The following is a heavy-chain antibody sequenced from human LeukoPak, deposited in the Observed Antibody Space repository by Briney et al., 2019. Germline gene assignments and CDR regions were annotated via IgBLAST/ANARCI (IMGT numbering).Heavy chain of an antibody. CDR2: ISGRRNST. J-gene: IGHJ4*02. CDR3: AKRRGGGLRYFDWEY. Sequence: GGSLRLSCAASGFTFSTYVMNWVRQAPGKGLEWVSSISGRRNSTYYADSVRGRFTISRDNSKNTLYLQMNSLRAEDTAVYYCAKRRGGGLRYFDWEYWGQGTLVTVSS. CDR1: GFTFSTYV. D-gene: IGHD3-9*01. V-gene: IGHV3-23*01.